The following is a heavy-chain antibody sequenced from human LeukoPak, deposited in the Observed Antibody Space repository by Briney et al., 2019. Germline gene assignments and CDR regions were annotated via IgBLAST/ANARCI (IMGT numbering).Heavy chain of an antibody. CDR2: ISGNGDST. Sequence: GGSLRLSCAVSGLTFNGNGMRWVRQAPGKGLEWVSLISGNGDSTYYGDSVKGRFSISRDNIKNSLYVQMNSLRTEDTALYYCAIDIEEPTSGDLLAHWGQGTLVTVSS. CDR3: AIDIEEPTSGDLLAH. V-gene: IGHV3-43*02. CDR1: GLTFNGNG. D-gene: IGHD3/OR15-3a*01. J-gene: IGHJ4*02.